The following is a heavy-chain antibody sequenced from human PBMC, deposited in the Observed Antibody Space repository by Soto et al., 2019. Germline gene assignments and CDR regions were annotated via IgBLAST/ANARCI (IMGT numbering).Heavy chain of an antibody. CDR1: GGSFSGYY. CDR2: IDHTGST. CDR3: ARVRRGIIIAQYYYYGMDV. Sequence: SETLSLTCAVYGGSFSGYYWSWIRQPPGKGLEWIAEIDHTGSTNYNPSLQSRVTISADTSKNQFSLSLSTVTAADTAVYYCARVRRGIIIAQYYYYGMDVWGQGTTVTVSS. D-gene: IGHD3-10*01. V-gene: IGHV4-34*01. J-gene: IGHJ6*02.